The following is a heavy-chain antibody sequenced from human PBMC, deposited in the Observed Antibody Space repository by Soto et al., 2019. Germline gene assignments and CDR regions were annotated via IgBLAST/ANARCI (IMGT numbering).Heavy chain of an antibody. V-gene: IGHV3-48*03. D-gene: IGHD3-3*01. CDR2: ISRSGDII. CDR3: AKDMGVLRFLEWLSLGYGMDV. Sequence: GGSLRLSCGASGFSLNDYEMHWVRQAPGSGLEWLSYISRSGDIIYYADSARGRFAISRDNAKNSPYLQMNSLRAEDTAVYYCAKDMGVLRFLEWLSLGYGMDVWGQGTTVTVSS. J-gene: IGHJ6*02. CDR1: GFSLNDYE.